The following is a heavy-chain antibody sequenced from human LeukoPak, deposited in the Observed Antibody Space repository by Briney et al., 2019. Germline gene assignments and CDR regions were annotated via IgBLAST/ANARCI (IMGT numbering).Heavy chain of an antibody. J-gene: IGHJ4*02. Sequence: ASVKVSCKASGYTFTSYYMHWVRQAPGQGLEWMGIINPSGGSTSCAQKFQGRVTMTRDMSTSTVYMELSSLRSEDTAVYYCASAYCSGGSCYSSLDYWGQGTLVTVSS. CDR2: INPSGGST. V-gene: IGHV1-46*01. CDR3: ASAYCSGGSCYSSLDY. D-gene: IGHD2-15*01. CDR1: GYTFTSYY.